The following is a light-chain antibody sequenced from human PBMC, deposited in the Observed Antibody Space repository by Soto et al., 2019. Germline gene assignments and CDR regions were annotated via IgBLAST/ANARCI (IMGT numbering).Light chain of an antibody. J-gene: IGKJ4*01. CDR1: QSVSSSF. V-gene: IGKV3-20*01. Sequence: EIVLTQSPGTLSLSPGERATLFCRASQSVSSSFLAWYQQKPGQAPRLLIYGASIRATGIPDRFSGSGSETDFTLTISRLEPEDFAVYYCQQYFSSPLTFGGGTKVEIK. CDR2: GAS. CDR3: QQYFSSPLT.